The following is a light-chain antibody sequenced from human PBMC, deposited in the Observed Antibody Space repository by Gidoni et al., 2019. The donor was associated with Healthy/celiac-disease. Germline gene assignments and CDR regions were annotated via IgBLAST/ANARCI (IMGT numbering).Light chain of an antibody. CDR3: QQYYSTPLT. J-gene: IGKJ4*01. V-gene: IGKV4-1*01. CDR2: WAS. CDR1: QSVLYSSNNKNY. Sequence: DIVMTQPPDSLAVSLGERATINCKSSQSVLYSSNNKNYLAWYQQKPGQPPKLLIYWASTLESGVPDRFSGSGSGTDFTLTISSLQAEDVAVYYCQQYYSTPLTFGGGTKVEIK.